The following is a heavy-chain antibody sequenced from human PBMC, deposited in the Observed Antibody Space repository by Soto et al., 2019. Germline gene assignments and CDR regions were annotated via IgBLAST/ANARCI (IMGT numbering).Heavy chain of an antibody. CDR2: INPKTGGT. CDR1: GYTFSGSN. Sequence: QVQLVQSGAEVTKPGASVNVSCKASGYTFSGSNIHWVRQAPGQGLEWMGWINPKTGGTSYAQRFQAWVTMTRDTSFSTAYMELRRLRSDDTAVYYCAAAAATYSYGLDVWGQGTTVTVSS. V-gene: IGHV1-2*04. CDR3: AAAAATYSYGLDV. D-gene: IGHD2-2*01. J-gene: IGHJ6*02.